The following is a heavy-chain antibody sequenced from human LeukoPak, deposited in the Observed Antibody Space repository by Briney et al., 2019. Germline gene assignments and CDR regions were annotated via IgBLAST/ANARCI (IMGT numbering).Heavy chain of an antibody. V-gene: IGHV3-11*04. CDR1: GFTFSDYY. D-gene: IGHD3-3*01. Sequence: GGSLRLSCAASGFTFSDYYMSWIRQAPGKGLEWVSYISSSGSTIYYADFVKGRFTISRDNAKNSLYLQMNSLRAEDTAVYYCAGITIFGGSLDPWGQGTLVTVSS. J-gene: IGHJ5*02. CDR3: AGITIFGGSLDP. CDR2: ISSSGSTI.